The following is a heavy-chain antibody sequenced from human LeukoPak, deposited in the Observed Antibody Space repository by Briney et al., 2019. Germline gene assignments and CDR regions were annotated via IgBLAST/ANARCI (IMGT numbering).Heavy chain of an antibody. Sequence: PGGSLRLSCAASGFTVSNNYMSWVRQAPGKGLEWVSVIYSAGDTYFADSVKGRFTISRDNSKNTLYLQMNSLRAEDTAVFYCGKLFYSSGMYHFDYWGQGTLVTVSS. CDR3: GKLFYSSGMYHFDY. D-gene: IGHD3-10*01. J-gene: IGHJ4*02. CDR1: GFTVSNNY. V-gene: IGHV3-53*01. CDR2: IYSAGDT.